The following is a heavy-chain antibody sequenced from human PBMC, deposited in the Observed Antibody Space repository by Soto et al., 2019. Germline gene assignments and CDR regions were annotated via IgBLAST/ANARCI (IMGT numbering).Heavy chain of an antibody. CDR3: ARDGFETTVNINYYYYYGIDV. D-gene: IGHD4-17*01. Sequence: GGSLRHSCAASGFTFSSYAMHWVRQAPGKGLEWVAVISYDGSNKYYADSVKGRFTISRDNSKNTLYLQMNSLRAEDTAVYYCARDGFETTVNINYYYYYGIDVWGQGTPVTVSS. J-gene: IGHJ6*02. CDR2: ISYDGSNK. CDR1: GFTFSSYA. V-gene: IGHV3-30-3*01.